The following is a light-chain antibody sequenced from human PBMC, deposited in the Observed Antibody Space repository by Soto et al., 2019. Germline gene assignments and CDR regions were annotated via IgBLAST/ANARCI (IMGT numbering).Light chain of an antibody. Sequence: QSVLTQPTSVSGARGQRVTISCTGSSSNIGAGYDVHWYQQLPGTAPKLLIYGNSNRPSGVPDRFSGSKSGTSASLAITGLQAEDEADYSCQSYDSSLRGQVVFGGGTKLTVL. CDR3: QSYDSSLRGQVV. J-gene: IGLJ2*01. CDR1: SSNIGAGYD. V-gene: IGLV1-40*01. CDR2: GNS.